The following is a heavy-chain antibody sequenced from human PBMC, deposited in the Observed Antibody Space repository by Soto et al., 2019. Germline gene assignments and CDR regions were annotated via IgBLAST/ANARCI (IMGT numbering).Heavy chain of an antibody. J-gene: IGHJ4*02. Sequence: HVQLLQSGGELKKPGASVEVSCNTSGFTFNTYFISWVPQAPGQGLEWMVWISPYNGKTKHGEKFQVGVTMTTDTITRTSYMELRNLRIDDTAGYYCARDTRSSFDYWGQGTLVTVSS. CDR1: GFTFNTYF. CDR3: ARDTRSSFDY. CDR2: ISPYNGKT. D-gene: IGHD2-15*01. V-gene: IGHV1-18*01.